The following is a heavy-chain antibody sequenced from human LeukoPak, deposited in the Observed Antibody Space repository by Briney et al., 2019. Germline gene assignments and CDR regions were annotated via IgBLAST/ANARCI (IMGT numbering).Heavy chain of an antibody. Sequence: GGSLRLSCAASGFTFDDYAMHWVRQAPGKGLEWVSVIYGGGSTDYADSVKGRFTISRDNLKNTLYLQMNSLRAEDTAVYYCARGGSGDIFDIWGQGTMVTVSS. J-gene: IGHJ3*02. CDR1: GFTFDDYA. CDR3: ARGGSGDIFDI. D-gene: IGHD2-21*01. CDR2: IYGGGST. V-gene: IGHV3-53*01.